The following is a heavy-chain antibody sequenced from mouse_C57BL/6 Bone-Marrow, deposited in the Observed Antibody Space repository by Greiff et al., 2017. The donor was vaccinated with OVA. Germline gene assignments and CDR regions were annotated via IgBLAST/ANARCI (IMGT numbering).Heavy chain of an antibody. CDR3: ARQGGRGYAMDY. CDR2: ISSGGSYT. D-gene: IGHD3-3*01. J-gene: IGHJ4*01. Sequence: EVQLVESGGDLVKPGGSLKLSCAASGFTFSSYGMSWVRQTPDKRLEWVATISSGGSYTYYPDSVKGRFTISRDNAKNTLYLQMSSLKSEDTAMYYCARQGGRGYAMDYWGQGTAVTVSS. V-gene: IGHV5-6*01. CDR1: GFTFSSYG.